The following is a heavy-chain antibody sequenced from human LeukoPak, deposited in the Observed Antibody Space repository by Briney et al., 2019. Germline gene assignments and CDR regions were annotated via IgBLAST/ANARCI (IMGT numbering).Heavy chain of an antibody. Sequence: ASVKVSCKTSGYTFTDYGISRVRQAPRQGLEWIGWISPKNGNTNSAQKVQGRVTMTTDRSTNTGYMELRSLTSDDTAVYYCARGADWLLFDSWGQGTLVTVSS. D-gene: IGHD3/OR15-3a*01. V-gene: IGHV1-18*01. CDR2: ISPKNGNT. CDR1: GYTFTDYG. CDR3: ARGADWLLFDS. J-gene: IGHJ4*02.